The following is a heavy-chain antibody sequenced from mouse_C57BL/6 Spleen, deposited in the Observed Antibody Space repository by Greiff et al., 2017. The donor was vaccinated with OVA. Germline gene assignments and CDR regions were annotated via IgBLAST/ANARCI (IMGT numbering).Heavy chain of an antibody. V-gene: IGHV14-2*01. Sequence: EVKVVESGAELVKPGASVKLSCTASGFNIKDYYMHWVKQRTEQGLEWIGRIDPEDGETKYAPKFQGKATITADKSSNTAYMQLSSLTPKTTAVYYCASFYSDSAYWYFDVWGTGTTVTVSS. D-gene: IGHD2-4*01. J-gene: IGHJ1*03. CDR1: GFNIKDYY. CDR3: ASFYSDSAYWYFDV. CDR2: IDPEDGET.